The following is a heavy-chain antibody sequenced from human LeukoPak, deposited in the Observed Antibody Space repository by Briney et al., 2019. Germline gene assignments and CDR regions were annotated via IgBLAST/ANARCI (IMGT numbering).Heavy chain of an antibody. CDR2: IYPADSDI. D-gene: IGHD3-10*01. V-gene: IGHV5-51*01. CDR3: ARQDGSGIHFDY. CDR1: GYSINNYW. Sequence: GESLKISCKGSGYSINNYWIGWVRQMPGKGLEWMGIIYPADSDIRYSPSFQGQVTISADKSISTAYLQWSSLKASDTAMYYCARQDGSGIHFDYWGQGTLVTVSS. J-gene: IGHJ4*02.